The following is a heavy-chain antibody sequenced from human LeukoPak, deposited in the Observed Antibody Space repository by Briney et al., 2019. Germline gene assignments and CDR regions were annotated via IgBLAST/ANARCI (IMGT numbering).Heavy chain of an antibody. Sequence: ASVKVSCKASGGTFSSYAISWVRQAPGQGLEWMGRIIPIFGTANCAQKFQGRVMITTDESTSTAYMELSSLRSEDTAVYYCARDRYDERRGNQYYFDYWGQGTLVTVSS. J-gene: IGHJ4*02. CDR3: ARDRYDERRGNQYYFDY. CDR2: IIPIFGTA. D-gene: IGHD1-1*01. V-gene: IGHV1-69*05. CDR1: GGTFSSYA.